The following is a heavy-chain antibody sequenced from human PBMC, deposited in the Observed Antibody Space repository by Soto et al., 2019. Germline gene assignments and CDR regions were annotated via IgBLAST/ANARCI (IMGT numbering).Heavy chain of an antibody. V-gene: IGHV4-59*08. Sequence: SETLSLTCTVSGGSIGSYYWSWIRQSPGKGLEWIGYIYYNGATNYNPSLKTRVTMSVDTSKNQFSLKVNSVTAADTAVYYCVRHPSGWYDYWGPGTLVTVSS. CDR1: GGSIGSYY. CDR2: IYYNGAT. J-gene: IGHJ4*02. D-gene: IGHD6-19*01. CDR3: VRHPSGWYDY.